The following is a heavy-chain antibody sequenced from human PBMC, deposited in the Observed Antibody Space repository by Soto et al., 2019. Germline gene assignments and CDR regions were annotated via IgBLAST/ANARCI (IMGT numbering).Heavy chain of an antibody. CDR2: IYDTGST. Sequence: QVQLQESGPGLVKPSATLSLTCSVSGGAVSSDYGSWIRQPPGKGREWIGYIYDTGSTNYNPSLKTRVTVSVDSSKNQFSLILRSVTAADTAVNYVVRALRGVVVVATRGMDVGSQGTPVTISS. J-gene: IGHJ6*02. CDR1: GGAVSSDY. D-gene: IGHD2-15*01. CDR3: VRALRGVVVVATRGMDV. V-gene: IGHV4-59*02.